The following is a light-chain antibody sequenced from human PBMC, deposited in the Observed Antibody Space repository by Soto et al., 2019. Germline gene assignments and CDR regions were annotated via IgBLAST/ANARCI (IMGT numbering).Light chain of an antibody. CDR2: DAS. CDR1: QSLSNSF. CDR3: QQRSNWPPTWT. J-gene: IGKJ1*01. V-gene: IGKV3-11*01. Sequence: EIVLTQSPATLSLSPGERATLSCRASQSLSNSFIAWYQQKPGQAPRLLIYDASNRATGIPARFSGSGSGTDFTLTISSLEPEDFAVYYCQQRSNWPPTWTFGQGTKVDIK.